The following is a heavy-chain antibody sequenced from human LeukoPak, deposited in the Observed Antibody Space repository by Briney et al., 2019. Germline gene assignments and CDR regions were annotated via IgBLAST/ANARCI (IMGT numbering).Heavy chain of an antibody. CDR1: GGSISTYY. CDR2: IYYSGST. CDR3: ARDRDSSGYYDY. J-gene: IGHJ4*02. Sequence: PSETLSLTCTVSGGSISTYYGNWIRQAPGKGLEWIGYIYYSGSTNYNPSLKSRVTISVDTSKNQFSLKLSSVTAADTAVYYCARDRDSSGYYDYWGQGTLVTVSS. D-gene: IGHD3-22*01. V-gene: IGHV4-59*01.